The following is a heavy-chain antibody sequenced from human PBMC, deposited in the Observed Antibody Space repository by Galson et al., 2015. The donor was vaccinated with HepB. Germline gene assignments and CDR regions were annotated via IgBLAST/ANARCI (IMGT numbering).Heavy chain of an antibody. CDR2: INPSGGST. V-gene: IGHV1-46*03. CDR1: GYTFTSYY. J-gene: IGHJ5*02. D-gene: IGHD6-13*01. Sequence: SVKVSCKASGYTFTSYYTHWVRQAPGQGLEWMGIINPSGGSTSYAQKFQGRVTMTRDTSTSTVYMELSSLRSEDTAVYYCARNSIAGIAAAARGWFDPWGQGTLVTVSS. CDR3: ARNSIAGIAAAARGWFDP.